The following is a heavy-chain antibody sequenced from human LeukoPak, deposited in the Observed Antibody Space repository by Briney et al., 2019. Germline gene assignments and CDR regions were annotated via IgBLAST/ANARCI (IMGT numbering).Heavy chain of an antibody. Sequence: PSEALSLTCTVSGGSVSSGDYYWTWIRQPPGKGLEWIGHIYFSGSTNYNPSLKSRVTISVDTSKNQFSLKVNSVTAADTAVYYCAAGRSFDFFDYWGQGTLVTASS. CDR2: IYFSGST. J-gene: IGHJ4*02. CDR3: AAGRSFDFFDY. CDR1: GGSVSSGDYY. V-gene: IGHV4-61*08. D-gene: IGHD1-26*01.